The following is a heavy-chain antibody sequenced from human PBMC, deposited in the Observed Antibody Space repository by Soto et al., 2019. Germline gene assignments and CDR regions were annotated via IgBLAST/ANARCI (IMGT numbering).Heavy chain of an antibody. J-gene: IGHJ6*02. D-gene: IGHD3-3*01. CDR2: ISSSGSTI. CDR3: ARVLRPRNGMDV. V-gene: IGHV3-48*03. CDR1: GFTFSSYE. Sequence: QPGGSLRLSCAASGFTFSSYEMNWVRQAPGKGLEWVSYISSSGSTIYYADSVKGRFTISRDNAKNSLYLQMNSLRAEDTAVYYCARVLRPRNGMDVWGQGTTVTVSS.